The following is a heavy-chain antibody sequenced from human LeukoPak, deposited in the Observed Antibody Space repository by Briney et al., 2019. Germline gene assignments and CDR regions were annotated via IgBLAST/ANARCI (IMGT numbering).Heavy chain of an antibody. CDR1: GFTFSSYS. D-gene: IGHD2-15*01. CDR2: VTSSSRTI. V-gene: IGHV3-48*01. CDR3: ARDLIGGNAYDY. Sequence: PGGSLRLSCAASGFTFSSYSMNWVRQAPGKGPEWIAYVTSSSRTIYYADSVKGRFTISRDNAKSSLYLQLDSLRAEDTAVYYCARDLIGGNAYDYWGQGTLVTVSS. J-gene: IGHJ4*02.